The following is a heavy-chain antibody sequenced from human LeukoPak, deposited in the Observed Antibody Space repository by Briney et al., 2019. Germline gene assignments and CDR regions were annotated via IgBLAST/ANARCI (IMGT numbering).Heavy chain of an antibody. CDR3: AREYEGYCSGGSCFRGTYNWFDP. V-gene: IGHV3-43*01. J-gene: IGHJ5*02. CDR2: ISGDGGST. Sequence: GGSLRLSCAASGFTFDDYTIHWVRQVPGKGLEWVSLISGDGGSTYYADSVKGRFTISRDNSKNSLYLQMNSLRVEDTAVYYCAREYEGYCSGGSCFRGTYNWFDPWGQGTLVTVSS. CDR1: GFTFDDYT. D-gene: IGHD2-15*01.